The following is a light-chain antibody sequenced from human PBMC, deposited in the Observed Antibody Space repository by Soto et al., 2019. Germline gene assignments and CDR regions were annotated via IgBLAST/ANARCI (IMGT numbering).Light chain of an antibody. CDR2: DSS. V-gene: IGKV1-5*03. CDR1: QGIGSW. J-gene: IGKJ2*01. Sequence: DIQMTQSPSTLSASVGDRVSITCRASQGIGSWLAWYQQEPGKAPKLLVFDSSTLQSGVPSRFSGSGSRTEFTLTISSLHPDDFATYYCQQYTSNPTFGQGTRLEI. CDR3: QQYTSNPT.